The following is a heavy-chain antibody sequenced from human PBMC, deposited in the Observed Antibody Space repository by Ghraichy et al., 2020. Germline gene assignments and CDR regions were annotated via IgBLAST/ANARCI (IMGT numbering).Heavy chain of an antibody. J-gene: IGHJ5*02. D-gene: IGHD2-2*01. CDR3: ARYTYCSSTSCYGNNWFDP. V-gene: IGHV3-53*01. CDR1: GFTVSSNY. CDR2: IYSGGST. Sequence: GGSLRLSCAASGFTVSSNYMSWVRQAPGKGLEWVSVIYSGGSTYYADSVKGRFTISRDNSKNTLYLQMNSLRAEDTAVYYCARYTYCSSTSCYGNNWFDPWGQGTLVTVSS.